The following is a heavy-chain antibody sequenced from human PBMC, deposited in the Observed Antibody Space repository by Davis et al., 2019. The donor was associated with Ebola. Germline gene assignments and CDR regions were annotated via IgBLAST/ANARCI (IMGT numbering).Heavy chain of an antibody. J-gene: IGHJ3*01. V-gene: IGHV3-53*04. CDR3: VRDKVPNEALF. Sequence: GESLKISCAASGFTFSNYAMRWVRQPPGKGLEWVSIIYSDGRTFYAESVEGRFTISRHISENTVYLQMNSLRPEDTAVYYCVRDKVPNEALFWGQGTLVTVSS. CDR1: GFTFSNYA. D-gene: IGHD1-1*01. CDR2: IYSDGRT.